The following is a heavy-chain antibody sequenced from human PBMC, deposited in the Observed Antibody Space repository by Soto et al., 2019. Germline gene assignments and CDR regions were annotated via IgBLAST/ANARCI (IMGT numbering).Heavy chain of an antibody. Sequence: GGSLRLSCAASGFTFSSYWMNWVRQAPGKGLEWVSRINSNGSSTSYADSVKGRFTISRDNAKNTLYLQMNSPRAEDTAVYYCVRGTESYGYENFDYWGQGTLVTVSS. J-gene: IGHJ4*02. CDR2: INSNGSST. D-gene: IGHD5-18*01. V-gene: IGHV3-74*01. CDR1: GFTFSSYW. CDR3: VRGTESYGYENFDY.